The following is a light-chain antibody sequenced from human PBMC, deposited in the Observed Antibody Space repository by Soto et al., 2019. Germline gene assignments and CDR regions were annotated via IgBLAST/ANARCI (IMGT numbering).Light chain of an antibody. Sequence: DIVMTQSPDSLAVSLGERATINCKSSQSVLYSSNNKNYLAWYQQKPGQPPKLLIYWASTRESGVPDRFSGSGYGTDFTLTISSLQAEDVAVYYCQQYYSTPSFGQGTKLEIK. J-gene: IGKJ2*03. V-gene: IGKV4-1*01. CDR3: QQYYSTPS. CDR1: QSVLYSSNNKNY. CDR2: WAS.